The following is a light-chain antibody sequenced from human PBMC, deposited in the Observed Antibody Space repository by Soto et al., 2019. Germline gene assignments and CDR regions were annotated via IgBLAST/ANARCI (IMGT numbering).Light chain of an antibody. V-gene: IGLV1-40*01. CDR1: SSNIGAGYD. J-gene: IGLJ3*02. Sequence: QAVVTQPPSVSRAPGQRVTISCTGSSSNIGAGYDVHWYQQLPGTAPKLLIYGNSNRPSGVPDRFSGSKSGTSASLAITGLQAEDEAHYYCQSYDSSLSGWVFGGGTKLTLL. CDR3: QSYDSSLSGWV. CDR2: GNS.